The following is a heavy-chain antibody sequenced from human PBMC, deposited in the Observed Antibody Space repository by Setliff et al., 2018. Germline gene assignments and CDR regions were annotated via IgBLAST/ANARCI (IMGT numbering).Heavy chain of an antibody. D-gene: IGHD6-6*01. CDR2: MYYSGSN. J-gene: IGHJ2*01. Sequence: PSETLSLTCNVSGDSINRSGYYWGWIRQPPGKGLEWIGSMYYSGSNDYNPSLKSRVTISIDTSKSQFSLKLSSVTAADTALYYCARNPDYLQYSFDLWGRGTLVTVSS. CDR1: GDSINRSGYY. V-gene: IGHV4-39*07. CDR3: ARNPDYLQYSFDL.